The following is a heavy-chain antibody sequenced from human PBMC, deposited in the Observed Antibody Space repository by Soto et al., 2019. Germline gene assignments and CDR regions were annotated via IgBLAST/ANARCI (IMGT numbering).Heavy chain of an antibody. CDR2: ISSSSSTI. D-gene: IGHD2-15*01. Sequence: GGSLRLSCAASGFTFSSYSMNWVRQAPGKGLEWVSYISSSSSTIYYADSVKGRFTISRDNAKNSLYLQMNSLRDEDTAVYYCARGEDIVVAGNYYYYYGMDVWGQGTTVTVSS. CDR1: GFTFSSYS. V-gene: IGHV3-48*02. J-gene: IGHJ6*02. CDR3: ARGEDIVVAGNYYYYYGMDV.